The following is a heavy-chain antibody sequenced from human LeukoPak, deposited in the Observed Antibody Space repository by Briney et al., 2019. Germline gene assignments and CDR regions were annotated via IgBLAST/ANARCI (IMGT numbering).Heavy chain of an antibody. Sequence: SETLSLTCTVSGGSISSYYWSWIRQPPGTGLEWIGYIYYSGSINYNPSLKSRVTISVDTSKNQFSLKLSSVTAADTAVYYCARGDTSGYYSNSWFDPWGQGTLVTVSS. D-gene: IGHD3-22*01. J-gene: IGHJ5*02. CDR3: ARGDTSGYYSNSWFDP. CDR1: GGSISSYY. CDR2: IYYSGSI. V-gene: IGHV4-59*08.